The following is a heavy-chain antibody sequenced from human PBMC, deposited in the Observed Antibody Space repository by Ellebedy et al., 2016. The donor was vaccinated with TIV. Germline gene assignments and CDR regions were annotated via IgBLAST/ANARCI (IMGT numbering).Heavy chain of an antibody. Sequence: GESLKISXAGSGFTFSSYGMHWVRQAPGKGLEWVANIKEDGSAKYYADSVKGRFTISRDNAMDSLYLQMNSLRAEDTAVYYCAKAPPVDGSGHDNNYYFHYWGQGTLVTVSS. J-gene: IGHJ4*02. D-gene: IGHD5-12*01. CDR2: IKEDGSAK. CDR3: AKAPPVDGSGHDNNYYFHY. CDR1: GFTFSSYG. V-gene: IGHV3-7*01.